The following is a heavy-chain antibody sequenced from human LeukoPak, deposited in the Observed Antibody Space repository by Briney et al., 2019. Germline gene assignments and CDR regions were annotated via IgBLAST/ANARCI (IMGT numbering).Heavy chain of an antibody. V-gene: IGHV4-38-2*02. D-gene: IGHD5-18*01. Sequence: SETLSLTCTVSGYSISSGYYWGWIRQPPGKGLEWIGSIYHSGSTYYNPSLKSRVTISVDTSKNQFSLKLSSVTAADTAVYYCARRDIMTWIQLGGCFDYWGQGTLVTVSS. CDR3: ARRDIMTWIQLGGCFDY. J-gene: IGHJ4*02. CDR1: GYSISSGYY. CDR2: IYHSGST.